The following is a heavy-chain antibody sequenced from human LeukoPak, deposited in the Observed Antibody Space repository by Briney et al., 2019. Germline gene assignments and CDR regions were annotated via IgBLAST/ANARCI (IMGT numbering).Heavy chain of an antibody. CDR3: ARHFNGYNRNWFDP. J-gene: IGHJ5*02. V-gene: IGHV4-39*07. CDR1: GGSISSSSYY. D-gene: IGHD5-24*01. CDR2: IYYSGST. Sequence: PSETQSLTCTVSGGSISSSSYYWGWIRQPPGKGLEWIGSIYYSGSTYYNPSLKSRVTISVDTSKNQFSLKLSSVTAADTAVYYCARHFNGYNRNWFDPWGQGTLVTVSS.